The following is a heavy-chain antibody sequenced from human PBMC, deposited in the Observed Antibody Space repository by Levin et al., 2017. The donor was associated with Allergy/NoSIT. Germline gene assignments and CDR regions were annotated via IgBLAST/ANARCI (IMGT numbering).Heavy chain of an antibody. Sequence: PGESLKISCKTSGDTFNSYAIGWVRQAPGQGLEWMGRIIPILSTTNYAQKFQGRITITADESTTTAYMELSSLRSEDTAVYFCARDLVGSGFYTHDAFEIWGLGTKVTVSS. CDR3: ARDLVGSGFYTHDAFEI. J-gene: IGHJ3*02. D-gene: IGHD3-3*01. V-gene: IGHV1-69*01. CDR2: IIPILSTT. CDR1: GDTFNSYA.